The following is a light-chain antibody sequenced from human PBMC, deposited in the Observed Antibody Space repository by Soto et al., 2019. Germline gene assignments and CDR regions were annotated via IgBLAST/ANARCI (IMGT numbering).Light chain of an antibody. V-gene: IGKV3D-20*01. CDR1: QSVSGSY. CDR2: DAF. CDR3: QLYGASPRT. Sequence: EMGWTQSPATLSLSTGERATLSCVASQSVSGSYLAWYQQKPGLAPMLLMHDAFSRATGIPDRFSGSGSGTDFTLTISRLEPEDFAVYYCQLYGASPRTFGQGTKVDIK. J-gene: IGKJ1*01.